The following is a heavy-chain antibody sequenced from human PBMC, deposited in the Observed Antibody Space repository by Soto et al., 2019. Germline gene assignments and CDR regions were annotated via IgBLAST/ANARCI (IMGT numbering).Heavy chain of an antibody. V-gene: IGHV4-30-4*08. D-gene: IGHD6-13*01. CDR2: VSNFGTT. CDR3: VRDVGIAASGTSGNDYFYGIAV. Sequence: RLEESGPGLVKPAQTLSLSCNVTGHSISNIDSFWTWIRQPPGKGLEWLGFVSNFGTTNYKPALKSRLTISLDRSKNQISLELTSVTAADTAVYYCVRDVGIAASGTSGNDYFYGIAVWGQGTTVIVSS. CDR1: GHSISNIDSF. J-gene: IGHJ6*02.